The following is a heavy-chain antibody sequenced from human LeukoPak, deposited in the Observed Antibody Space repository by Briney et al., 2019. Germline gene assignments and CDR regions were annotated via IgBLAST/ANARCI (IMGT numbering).Heavy chain of an antibody. CDR3: AKGMTTVTPPDY. Sequence: GGSLRLSCAASGFTFSSYAMSWVRQAPGKGLEWVSVISGSGITTYYADSVKGRYTISRDKSKNKLYLQMNSLRAEDTAIYYCAKGMTTVTPPDYWGQGTLVTVSS. CDR1: GFTFSSYA. V-gene: IGHV3-23*01. CDR2: ISGSGITT. D-gene: IGHD4-17*01. J-gene: IGHJ4*02.